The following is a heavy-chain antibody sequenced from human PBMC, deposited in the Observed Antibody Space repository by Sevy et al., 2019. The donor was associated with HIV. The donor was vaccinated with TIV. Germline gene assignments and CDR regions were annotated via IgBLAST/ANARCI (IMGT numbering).Heavy chain of an antibody. CDR3: ARVNQMYYDSSGYYFHY. D-gene: IGHD3-22*01. V-gene: IGHV3-30*04. J-gene: IGHJ4*02. CDR1: GFTFSSYA. CDR2: ISYDGSNK. Sequence: GESLKISCAASGFTFSSYAMHWVRQAPGKGLEWVAVISYDGSNKYYADSVKGRFTISRDNSKNTLYLQMNSLRAEDTAVYYCARVNQMYYDSSGYYFHYWGQGTLVTVSS.